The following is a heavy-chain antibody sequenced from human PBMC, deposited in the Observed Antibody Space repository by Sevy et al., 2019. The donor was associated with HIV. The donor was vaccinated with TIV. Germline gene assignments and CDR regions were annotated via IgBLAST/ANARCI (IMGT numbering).Heavy chain of an antibody. CDR2: ISYDGSSK. CDR1: GFIFSSYG. Sequence: GGSLRLSCAASGFIFSSYGMHWVRQAPGKGLEWVTIISYDGSSKYYEDSVKGRFTISRDNSENILYLQMNSLRTEDTAVYYCVKGGVTWELVDYWGQGNPGTVSS. J-gene: IGHJ4*02. V-gene: IGHV3-30*18. CDR3: VKGGVTWELVDY. D-gene: IGHD1-26*01.